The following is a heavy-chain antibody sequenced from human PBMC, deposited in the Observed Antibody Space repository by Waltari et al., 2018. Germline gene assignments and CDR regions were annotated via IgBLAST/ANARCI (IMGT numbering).Heavy chain of an antibody. CDR3: ANPTLVVHDY. J-gene: IGHJ4*02. CDR2: ICCRGGRT. D-gene: IGHD2-15*01. Sequence: EVQLLESGGGLVQTGGSLRLSCADSGFTLSSSAMSWVRKAPGTGLECVSAICCRGGRTHHSDPVKRRFSISRANSNNTLYLQMNSLRAEDTAVYYCANPTLVVHDYWGQGTLVTVSS. CDR1: GFTLSSSA. V-gene: IGHV3-23*01.